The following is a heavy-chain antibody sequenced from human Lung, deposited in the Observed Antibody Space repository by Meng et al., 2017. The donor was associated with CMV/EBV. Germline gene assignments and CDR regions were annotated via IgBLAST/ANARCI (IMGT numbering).Heavy chain of an antibody. J-gene: IGHJ4*01. V-gene: IGHV3-7*01. CDR1: GFTVRAYW. CDR3: ASYYDFWDLLGD. D-gene: IGHD3-3*01. CDR2: IKQDGSHK. Sequence: ESXKISXAAYGFTVRAYWMSWVRQAPGKGLEWVAIIKQDGSHKDYVESVKGRCSISRDNAKARLYMQMSSRRAEDTAVYYCASYYDFWDLLGDWGQGTLVTVSS.